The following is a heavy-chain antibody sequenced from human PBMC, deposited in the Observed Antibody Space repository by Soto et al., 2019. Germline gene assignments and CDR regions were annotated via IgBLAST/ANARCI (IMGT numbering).Heavy chain of an antibody. V-gene: IGHV4-39*01. CDR3: ARLGYCSGGSCWPYYYYGMDV. CDR2: IYYSGST. Sequence: SETLSLTCTVSGGSISSSSYYWGWIRQPPGKGLEWIGSIYYSGSTYYNPSLKSRVTISVDTSKNQFSLKLSSVTAADTAVYYCARLGYCSGGSCWPYYYYGMDVWGQGTTVTVSS. J-gene: IGHJ6*02. CDR1: GGSISSSSYY. D-gene: IGHD2-15*01.